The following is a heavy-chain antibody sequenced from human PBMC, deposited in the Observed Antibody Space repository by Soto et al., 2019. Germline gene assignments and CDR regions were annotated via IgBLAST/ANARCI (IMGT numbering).Heavy chain of an antibody. J-gene: IGHJ5*02. CDR2: INHSGST. CDR1: GGSFSGYY. D-gene: IGHD5-12*01. CDR3: TVAPMDWFDP. V-gene: IGHV4-34*01. Sequence: SETLSLTCAVYGGSFSGYYWSWIRQPPGKGLEWIGEINHSGSTNYNPSLKSRVTISVDTSKNQFSLKLSSVTAADTAVYYCTVAPMDWFDPWGQGTLLTVSS.